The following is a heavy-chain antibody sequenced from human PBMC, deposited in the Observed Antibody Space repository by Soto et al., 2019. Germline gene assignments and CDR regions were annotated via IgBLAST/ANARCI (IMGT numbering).Heavy chain of an antibody. Sequence: GVSLRLSCAASGFTFSSYGMHWVRQAPGKGLEWVAVISYDGSNKYYADSVKGRFTISRDNSKNTLYLQMNSLRAEDTAVYYCAKIVWFGELLNGMDVWGQGTTVTVYS. J-gene: IGHJ6*02. CDR3: AKIVWFGELLNGMDV. D-gene: IGHD3-10*01. CDR1: GFTFSSYG. CDR2: ISYDGSNK. V-gene: IGHV3-30*18.